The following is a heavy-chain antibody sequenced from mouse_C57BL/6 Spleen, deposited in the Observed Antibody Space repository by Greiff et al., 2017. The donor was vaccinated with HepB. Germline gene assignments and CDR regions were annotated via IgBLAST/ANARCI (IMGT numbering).Heavy chain of an antibody. Sequence: EVKLMESGEGLVKPGGSLKLSCAASGFTFSSYAMSWVRQTPEKRLEWVAYISSGGDYIYYADTVKGRFTISRDNARNTLYLQMSSLKSEDTAMYYCTRESFITTVVGYFDYWGQGTTLTVSS. CDR2: ISSGGDYI. CDR1: GFTFSSYA. CDR3: TRESFITTVVGYFDY. V-gene: IGHV5-9-1*02. J-gene: IGHJ2*01. D-gene: IGHD1-1*01.